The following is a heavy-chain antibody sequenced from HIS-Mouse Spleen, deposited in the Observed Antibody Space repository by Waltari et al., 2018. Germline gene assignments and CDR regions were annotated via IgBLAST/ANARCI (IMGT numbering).Heavy chain of an antibody. CDR2: RKQDGSEK. V-gene: IGHV3-7*01. Sequence: EVQLVESGGGLVQPGGSLRLSCAASGFTFSSYWMSWVRQAPGKGRGGGDNRKQDGSEKYDVDSVKGRLTISRDNAKNSLYLQMNSLRAEDTAVYYCAREPHYGGNSHFDYWGQGTLVTVSS. CDR1: GFTFSSYW. D-gene: IGHD4-17*01. CDR3: AREPHYGGNSHFDY. J-gene: IGHJ4*02.